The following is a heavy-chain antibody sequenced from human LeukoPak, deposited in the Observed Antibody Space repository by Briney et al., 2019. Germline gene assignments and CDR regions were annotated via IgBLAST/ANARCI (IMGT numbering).Heavy chain of an antibody. CDR1: GGTFSSYA. CDR3: ARSPSSYYDYVWGSYSGRDYFDY. CDR2: IIPIFGTA. J-gene: IGHJ4*02. D-gene: IGHD3-16*01. Sequence: SVKVSCKASGGTFSSYAISWVRQAPGQGLEWMGGIIPIFGTANYAQKFQGRVTITTDESTSTAYMELSSLRSEDTAVYYCARSPSSYYDYVWGSYSGRDYFDYWGQGTLVTVSS. V-gene: IGHV1-69*05.